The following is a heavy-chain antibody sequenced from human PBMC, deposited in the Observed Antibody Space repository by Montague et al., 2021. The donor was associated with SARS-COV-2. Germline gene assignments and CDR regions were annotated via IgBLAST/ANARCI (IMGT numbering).Heavy chain of an antibody. V-gene: IGHV3-48*04. CDR1: GFTFSRYS. CDR2: ISMSETRT. CDR3: ARVASEHTAMAPDY. Sequence: SLRLSCAAAGFTFSRYSMNWVRQAPGKGLEWISYISMSETRTQYADSVKGRFTISRDNARNSLYQQMRSLTGGDTAVYYCARVASEHTAMAPDYWGQGTLVTVSS. J-gene: IGHJ4*02. D-gene: IGHD5-18*01.